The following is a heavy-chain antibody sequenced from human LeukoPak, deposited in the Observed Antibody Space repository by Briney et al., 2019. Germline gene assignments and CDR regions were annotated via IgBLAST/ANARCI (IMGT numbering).Heavy chain of an antibody. D-gene: IGHD2-2*01. V-gene: IGHV3-48*04. J-gene: IGHJ6*02. CDR1: GFTFSSYS. Sequence: GGSLRLSCAASGFTFSSYSMNWVRQAPGKGLEWVSYISSSSSTIYYADSVKGRFTISRDNAKNSLYLQMNSLRAEDTAVYYCARDGESSYYYYFYGMDVWGQGTTVTVSS. CDR3: ARDGESSYYYYFYGMDV. CDR2: ISSSSSTI.